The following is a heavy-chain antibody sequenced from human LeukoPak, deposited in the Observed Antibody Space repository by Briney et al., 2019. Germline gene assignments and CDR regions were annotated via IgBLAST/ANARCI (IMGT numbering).Heavy chain of an antibody. CDR2: IYYSGST. V-gene: IGHV4-59*08. Sequence: SETMSLTCTVSGGSISSYYWSWIRQPPGKGLEWIGYIYYSGSTNYNPSLKGRVTISVDTSKNQFSLKLSSVTAADTAVYYCASLISGALGVWFDPWGQGTLVTVSS. CDR1: GGSISSYY. J-gene: IGHJ5*02. D-gene: IGHD3-3*01. CDR3: ASLISGALGVWFDP.